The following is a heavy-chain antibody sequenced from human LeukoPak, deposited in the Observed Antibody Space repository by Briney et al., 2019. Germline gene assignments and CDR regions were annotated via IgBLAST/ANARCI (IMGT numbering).Heavy chain of an antibody. CDR2: IIPIFGTA. V-gene: IGHV1-69*01. CDR1: GGTFSSYA. D-gene: IGHD3-3*01. J-gene: IGHJ3*02. CDR3: ARDSAARLRFLEWRDAFDI. Sequence: ASVKVSCKASGGTFSSYAISWVRQAPGQGLGWMGGIIPIFGTANYAQKFQGRVTITADESTSTAYMELSSLRSEDTAVYYCARDSAARLRFLEWRDAFDIWGQGTMVTVSS.